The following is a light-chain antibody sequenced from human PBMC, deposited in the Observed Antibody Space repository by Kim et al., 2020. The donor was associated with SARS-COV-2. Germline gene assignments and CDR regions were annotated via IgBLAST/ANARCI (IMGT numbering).Light chain of an antibody. Sequence: EIVMKQSPATLSVSQGERATLSCRASQSVSSNLAWYQQTPGQAPRLLIYGASTRATGIPARFSGSGSGTEFTLTICSLQSEDFAVYYCQQYNNWPYSFGQWTKLEI. CDR3: QQYNNWPYS. CDR2: GAS. J-gene: IGKJ2*03. CDR1: QSVSSN. V-gene: IGKV3-15*01.